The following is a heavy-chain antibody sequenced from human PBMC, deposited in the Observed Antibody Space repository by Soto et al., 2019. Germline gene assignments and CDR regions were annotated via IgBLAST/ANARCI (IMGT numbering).Heavy chain of an antibody. V-gene: IGHV1-69*08. J-gene: IGHJ6*03. CDR3: AREAGAGTVVYYYMDV. CDR1: GGTFSSYT. D-gene: IGHD2-15*01. Sequence: QVQLVQSGAEVKKPGSSVKVSCKVSGGTFSSYTFTWVRQAPGQGLEWMGRIIPTLNITNYAQKFQGRVTIIADKSTSTPYMELSSLRSEDTAVYYCAREAGAGTVVYYYMDVWGKGTTVTVSS. CDR2: IIPTLNIT.